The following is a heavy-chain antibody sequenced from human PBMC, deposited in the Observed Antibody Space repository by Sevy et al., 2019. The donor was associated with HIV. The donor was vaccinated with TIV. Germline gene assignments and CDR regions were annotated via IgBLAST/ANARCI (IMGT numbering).Heavy chain of an antibody. CDR3: ARLRGGSSYCFDY. J-gene: IGHJ4*02. D-gene: IGHD1-26*01. Sequence: ASVKVSCKASGYPFTSFDVNWVRQASGQGLEWVGWTNPNSGNTGYAQKFQGRVTMTRNISISTADMELRSLTSDDTAVYYCARLRGGSSYCFDYWGQGTLVTVSS. V-gene: IGHV1-8*01. CDR2: TNPNSGNT. CDR1: GYPFTSFD.